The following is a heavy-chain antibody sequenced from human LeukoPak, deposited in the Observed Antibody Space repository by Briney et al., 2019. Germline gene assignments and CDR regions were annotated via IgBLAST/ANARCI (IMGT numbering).Heavy chain of an antibody. J-gene: IGHJ4*02. CDR1: GFTFNTYA. Sequence: GGSLRLSCAASGFTFNTYAMSWVRQAPGKGLEWVSAITGSDDKTYYTDSVKGRFTISRDNFKNTLYLQMNSLRAEDTAVYYCANRLLGYYYSGWQFDFWGQGTLVTVSS. D-gene: IGHD6-19*01. V-gene: IGHV3-23*01. CDR3: ANRLLGYYYSGWQFDF. CDR2: ITGSDDKT.